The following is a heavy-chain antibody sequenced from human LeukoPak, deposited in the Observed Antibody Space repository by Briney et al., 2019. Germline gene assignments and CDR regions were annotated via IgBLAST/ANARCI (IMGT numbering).Heavy chain of an antibody. V-gene: IGHV3-21*01. D-gene: IGHD3-22*01. CDR2: ITDTSRYK. CDR3: ARNYDSSGYNY. CDR1: GFTFSYYS. Sequence: GGSLRLSCVASGFTFSYYSMNWVRQAPGKGLEWVSSITDTSRYKNYADSVKGRFTISRDNAKNSLYLQMNSLRAEDTAVYYCARNYDSSGYNYWGQGTLVTVSS. J-gene: IGHJ4*02.